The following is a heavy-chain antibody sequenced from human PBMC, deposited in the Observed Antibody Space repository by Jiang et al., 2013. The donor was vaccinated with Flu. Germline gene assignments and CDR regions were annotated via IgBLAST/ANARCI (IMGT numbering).Heavy chain of an antibody. Sequence: LLKPSETLSLTCTVSGGSISSYYWSWIRQPPGKGLEWIGYIYYSGSTNYNPSLKSRVTISVDTSKNQFSLKLSSVTAADTAVYYCAKRERLWFGEDNWGQGTLVTVSS. CDR2: IYYSGST. CDR1: GGSISSYY. V-gene: IGHV4-59*01. J-gene: IGHJ4*02. D-gene: IGHD3-10*01. CDR3: AKRERLWFGEDN.